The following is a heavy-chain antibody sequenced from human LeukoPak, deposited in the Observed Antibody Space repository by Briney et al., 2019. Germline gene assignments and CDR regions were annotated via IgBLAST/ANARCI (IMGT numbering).Heavy chain of an antibody. Sequence: PSETLSLTCDVSGEFFSGFYWSWIGQPPGKGLEWIGDINHSGTTKYNPSLKSRVTLLIDTSKSHFSLRLNSVTAADTAVYYCARLPLGAFGEVLNFDLWGQGTVVIVSS. V-gene: IGHV4-34*01. CDR3: ARLPLGAFGEVLNFDL. J-gene: IGHJ4*02. D-gene: IGHD3-10*01. CDR2: INHSGTT. CDR1: GEFFSGFY.